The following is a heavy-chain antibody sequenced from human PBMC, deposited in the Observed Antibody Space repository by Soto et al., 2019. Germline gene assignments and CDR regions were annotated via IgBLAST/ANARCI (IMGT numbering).Heavy chain of an antibody. CDR1: GFTFSCRA. Sequence: EVQLLESGGDLVQPGGALGLSCSASGFTFSCRAVSWVRQVPGKGLEWGSALTPRGFTTSYADSVKGRFTISRDNAKNAVYLHLDSLRAEDTATYFCAVSHYHGSGSPFEYWGQGVLVTVSS. D-gene: IGHD3-10*01. V-gene: IGHV3-23*01. CDR3: AVSHYHGSGSPFEY. J-gene: IGHJ4*02. CDR2: LTPRGFTT.